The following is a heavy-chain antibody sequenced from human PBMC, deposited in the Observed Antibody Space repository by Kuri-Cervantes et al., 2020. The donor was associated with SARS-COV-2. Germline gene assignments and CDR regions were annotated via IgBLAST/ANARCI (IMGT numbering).Heavy chain of an antibody. CDR2: INPSSGST. J-gene: IGHJ4*02. Sequence: ASVKVSCKASGYTFTGYYMHWVRQAPGQGLEWMGIINPSSGSTSYAQKFQGRVTMTRDTSTSTVYMELSSLRSEGTAVYYCAREGRDYQPTPKYDFDYWGQGNLVNGSS. CDR3: AREGRDYQPTPKYDFDY. D-gene: IGHD4/OR15-4a*01. CDR1: GYTFTGYY. V-gene: IGHV1-46*01.